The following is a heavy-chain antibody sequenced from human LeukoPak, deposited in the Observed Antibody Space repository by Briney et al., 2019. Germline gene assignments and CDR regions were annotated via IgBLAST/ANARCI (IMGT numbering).Heavy chain of an antibody. V-gene: IGHV3-23*01. J-gene: IGHJ4*02. CDR3: AKGPGYCSGGSCYDYLAY. CDR2: ISGSSGST. Sequence: GSLRLSCAASGFTFGTYAMSWVRQAPGKGLEWVSAISGSSGSTYYADSVKGRFTVSRDNSKNTLFLQMNSLRAEDTAVYYCAKGPGYCSGGSCYDYLAYWGQGTLVTVSS. CDR1: GFTFGTYA. D-gene: IGHD2-15*01.